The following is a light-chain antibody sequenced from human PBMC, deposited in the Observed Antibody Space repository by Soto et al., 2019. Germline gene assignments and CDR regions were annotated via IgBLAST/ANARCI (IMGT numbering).Light chain of an antibody. Sequence: DIQMTHSPSSLSACAGDRVPSTCRASQNIARYLYWFQQKPGKAPNLLIYVASNFQSGVPSRFSGSGSGTDFTLTINNLQTEDFATYYCKQTCSIPRTFGKGTEVDIK. J-gene: IGKJ2*01. CDR1: QNIARY. CDR3: KQTCSIPRT. CDR2: VAS. V-gene: IGKV1-39*01.